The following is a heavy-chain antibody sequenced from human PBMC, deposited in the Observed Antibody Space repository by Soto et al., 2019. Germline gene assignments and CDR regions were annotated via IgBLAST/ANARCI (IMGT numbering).Heavy chain of an antibody. J-gene: IGHJ4*02. CDR2: IIPRFGTA. CDR3: ARESVDYYDSSGHYYY. Sequence: QVQLVQSGAEVKKAGSSVKVSCKASGGTSSSYAISWVRQAPGQGLEWMGRIIPRFGTANYAQKFQGRVTLTADESTDTAYMELRNLRSEDTAVYYCARESVDYYDSSGHYYYWGQGTLVTVS. V-gene: IGHV1-69*12. CDR1: GGTSSSYA. D-gene: IGHD3-22*01.